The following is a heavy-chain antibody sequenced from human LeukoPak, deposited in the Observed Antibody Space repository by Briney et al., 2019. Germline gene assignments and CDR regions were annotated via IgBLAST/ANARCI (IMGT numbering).Heavy chain of an antibody. V-gene: IGHV5-51*01. Sequence: GESLKISCKGSGYSFTSYWIGWVRQMPGKGLEWMGIIYPGDSDTRYSPSFQGQVTISADKSIRTAYLQWSSLKPSDTAMYYCARQQDSSGYYYDAFDIRGQGTMVTVSS. J-gene: IGHJ3*02. CDR1: GYSFTSYW. CDR3: ARQQDSSGYYYDAFDI. D-gene: IGHD3-22*01. CDR2: IYPGDSDT.